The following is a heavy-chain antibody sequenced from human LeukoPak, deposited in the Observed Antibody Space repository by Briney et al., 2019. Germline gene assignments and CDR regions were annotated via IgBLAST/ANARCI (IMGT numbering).Heavy chain of an antibody. J-gene: IGHJ4*02. D-gene: IGHD7-27*01. Sequence: PGGSLRLSCAASEFTFSDHRMSWVRQAPGKGLECVANIKQDGSEQYYVDSVKGRFTISRDNAKSSVYLQMNSLRVEDTAVYYCAREDWGKVDYWGQGTLVTVSS. V-gene: IGHV3-7*05. CDR1: EFTFSDHR. CDR3: AREDWGKVDY. CDR2: IKQDGSEQ.